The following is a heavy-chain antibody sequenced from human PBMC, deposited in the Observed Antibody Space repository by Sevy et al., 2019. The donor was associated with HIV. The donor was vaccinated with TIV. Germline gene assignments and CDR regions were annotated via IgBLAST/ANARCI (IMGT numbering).Heavy chain of an antibody. D-gene: IGHD2-2*01. V-gene: IGHV1-2*06. CDR1: GYRFTDYY. CDR3: ARGVFMPSYGHLEY. J-gene: IGHJ4*02. Sequence: ASVKVSCKTSGYRFTDYYMHWVRQAPGQGLDWMGRINPNSGNATYAQDFQGRVTMTRDTSISTVYMELNSLTSDDSAGYFWARGVFMPSYGHLEYWGQGTQVTVSS. CDR2: INPNSGNA.